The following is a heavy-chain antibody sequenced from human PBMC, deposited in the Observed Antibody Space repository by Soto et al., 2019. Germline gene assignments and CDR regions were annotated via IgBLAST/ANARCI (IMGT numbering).Heavy chain of an antibody. CDR1: GYTFTSYD. J-gene: IGHJ5*02. CDR2: INAGNGNT. V-gene: IGHV1-3*01. D-gene: IGHD3-3*01. CDR3: ASGFRGGGADCFDP. Sequence: QVQLVQSGAEVKKPGASVKVSCKASGYTFTSYDMHWVRQAPGQRLEWMGWINAGNGNTKYTQKFQGRVTITRDTSRSTVYMELSRLRSEDTAVYYCASGFRGGGADCFDPWGQGTLVTVSS.